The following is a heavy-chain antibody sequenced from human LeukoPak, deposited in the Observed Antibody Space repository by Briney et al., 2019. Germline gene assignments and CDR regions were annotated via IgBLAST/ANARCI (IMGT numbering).Heavy chain of an antibody. CDR2: IIPIFGIA. V-gene: IGHV1-69*10. CDR1: GGTFSSYA. CDR3: ARRRRPLNHMVRGVPDAFDI. J-gene: IGHJ3*02. D-gene: IGHD3-10*01. Sequence: SVKVSCKASGGTFSSYAISWVRQAPGQGLEWMGGIIPIFGIANYAQKFQGRVTMTRDTSISTAYMELSRLRSDDTAVYYCARRRRPLNHMVRGVPDAFDIWGQGTMVTVSS.